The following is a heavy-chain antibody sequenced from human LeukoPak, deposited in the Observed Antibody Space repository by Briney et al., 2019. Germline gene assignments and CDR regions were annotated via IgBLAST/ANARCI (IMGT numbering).Heavy chain of an antibody. CDR1: GGSISSGGYY. V-gene: IGHV4-31*03. D-gene: IGHD1-1*01. CDR2: IYYSGST. Sequence: SQTLSLTCTVSGGSISSGGYYWSWIRQHPGKGLEWIGYIYYSGSTYYNPSLKSRVTISVDTSKNQFSLKLSSVTAADTAVYYCATLERGYYYYYMDVWGKGTTVTVSS. J-gene: IGHJ6*03. CDR3: ATLERGYYYYYMDV.